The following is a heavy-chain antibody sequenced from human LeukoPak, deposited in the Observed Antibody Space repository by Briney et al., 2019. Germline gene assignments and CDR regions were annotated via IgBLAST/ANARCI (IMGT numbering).Heavy chain of an antibody. J-gene: IGHJ6*03. CDR2: INPNSGGT. Sequence: ASVKVSCKASGYTFTGYYMHWVPQAPGQGLEWMGRINPNSGGTNYAQKFQGRVTMTRDTSISTAYMELSRLRSDDTAVYYCARIAAAGKVYYYYMDVWGKGTTVTVSS. V-gene: IGHV1-2*06. CDR3: ARIAAAGKVYYYYMDV. CDR1: GYTFTGYY. D-gene: IGHD6-13*01.